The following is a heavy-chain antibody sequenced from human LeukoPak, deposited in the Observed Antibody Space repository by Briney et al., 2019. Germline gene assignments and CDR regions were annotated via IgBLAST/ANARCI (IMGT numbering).Heavy chain of an antibody. CDR2: FDPEDGET. J-gene: IGHJ3*02. CDR1: GYTLTELS. Sequence: ASVKVSCKVSGYTLTELSMHWVRQAPGKGLEWMGGFDPEDGETIYAQKFQGRVTMTEDTSTDTAYMELSSLRSDDTAVYYCARVRYYYDSSGLPGAFDIWGQGTMVTVSS. V-gene: IGHV1-24*01. CDR3: ARVRYYYDSSGLPGAFDI. D-gene: IGHD3-22*01.